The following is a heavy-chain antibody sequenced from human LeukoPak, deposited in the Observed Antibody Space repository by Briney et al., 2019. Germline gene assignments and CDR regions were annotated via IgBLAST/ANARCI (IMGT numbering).Heavy chain of an antibody. J-gene: IGHJ5*02. CDR3: ARDAGYSSRLGTGSWFDP. V-gene: IGHV3-30-3*01. Sequence: PGGSLRLSCAASGFTFSSYAMHWVRQAPGKGLEWVAVISYDGSNKYYADSVKGRFTISRDNSKNTLYLQMNSLRAEDTAVYYCARDAGYSSRLGTGSWFDPWGQETLVTVSS. CDR1: GFTFSSYA. D-gene: IGHD6-13*01. CDR2: ISYDGSNK.